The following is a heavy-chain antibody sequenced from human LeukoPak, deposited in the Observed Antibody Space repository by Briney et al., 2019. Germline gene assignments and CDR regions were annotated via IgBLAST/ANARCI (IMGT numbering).Heavy chain of an antibody. D-gene: IGHD4-11*01. CDR2: IYYSGTP. CDR3: ARDRGGSYSKGRFDY. Sequence: SQTLSLTCTVSGGSISSGGYYWTWIRQHPGKGLEWIGYIYYSGTPYYNPSLKTRVTISVDTSKTQFSLKLSSVTAADTAVYYCARDRGGSYSKGRFDYWGQGTLVTVSS. V-gene: IGHV4-31*03. CDR1: GGSISSGGYY. J-gene: IGHJ4*02.